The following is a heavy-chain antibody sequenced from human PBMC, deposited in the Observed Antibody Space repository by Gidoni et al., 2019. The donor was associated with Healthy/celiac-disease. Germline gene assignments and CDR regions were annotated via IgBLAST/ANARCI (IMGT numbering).Heavy chain of an antibody. CDR2: IYWNDDK. Sequence: QITLKESGPTLVKPTQPPTLTCTFPGFSLRTSGVGVGWIRQPPGKALAWLALIYWNDDKRYSPSLKSRLTITKDTSKNQVVLTMTNMDPVDTATYYCARELYYYDSSGYQHWGQGTLVTVSS. D-gene: IGHD3-22*01. CDR3: ARELYYYDSSGYQH. V-gene: IGHV2-5*01. J-gene: IGHJ1*01. CDR1: GFSLRTSGVG.